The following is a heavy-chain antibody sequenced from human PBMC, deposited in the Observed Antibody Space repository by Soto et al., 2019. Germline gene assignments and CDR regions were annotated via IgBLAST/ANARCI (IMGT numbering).Heavy chain of an antibody. CDR2: IYHTGAT. V-gene: IGHV4-39*01. CDR1: GGSISSDYY. CDR3: AVSWYEKDFDH. D-gene: IGHD6-13*01. J-gene: IGHJ1*01. Sequence: QLQLQESGPGLVKASETLSLTCTVSGGSISSDYYWGWIRQPPGKGLEWIGSIYHTGATYDHPSLKSRGTTSIATSNNQFTPRLSAVTAADTAVYFCAVSWYEKDFDHWGQGTLVTVSS.